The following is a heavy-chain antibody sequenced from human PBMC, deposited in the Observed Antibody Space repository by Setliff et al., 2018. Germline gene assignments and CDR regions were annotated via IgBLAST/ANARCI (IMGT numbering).Heavy chain of an antibody. D-gene: IGHD3-22*01. Sequence: SETLSLTCAVSGGSISSSNWWSWVRQPPRKGLEWIGEIYHSGSTNYNPSLKSRVTISVDKSKNQFSLKLSSVTAADTAVYYCARDPVYYYDSSGVNYFDYWGQGTLVTVSS. CDR1: GGSISSSNW. V-gene: IGHV4-4*02. CDR3: ARDPVYYYDSSGVNYFDY. CDR2: IYHSGST. J-gene: IGHJ4*02.